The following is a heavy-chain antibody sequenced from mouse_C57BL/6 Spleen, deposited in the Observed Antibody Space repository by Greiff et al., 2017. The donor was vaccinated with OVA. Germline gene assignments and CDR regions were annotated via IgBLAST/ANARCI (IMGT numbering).Heavy chain of an antibody. CDR3: ARDRAPYAMDY. V-gene: IGHV1-69*01. CDR1: GYTFTSYW. D-gene: IGHD3-1*01. J-gene: IGHJ4*01. Sequence: QVQLQQPGAELVMPGASVKLSCKASGYTFTSYWMHWVKQRPGQGLEWIGEIDPSDSYTNYNQKFKGKSTLTVDKSSSTAYMQLSSLTSEDSAVYSCARDRAPYAMDYWGQGTSVTVSS. CDR2: IDPSDSYT.